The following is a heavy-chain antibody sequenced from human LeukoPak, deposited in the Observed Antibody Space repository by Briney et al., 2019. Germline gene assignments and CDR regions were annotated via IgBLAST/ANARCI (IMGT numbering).Heavy chain of an antibody. CDR1: GFAFSSYG. D-gene: IGHD5-18*01. J-gene: IGHJ5*02. V-gene: IGHV3-33*01. CDR2: IWYDGSNK. CDR3: ARAPGDSYGSLNWFDP. Sequence: QSGGSLRLSCAASGFAFSSYGMQWVRHAPGKGLEWVAIIWYDGSNKYYADSVQGRFTISRDNSKNTLYLQMNSLRAEDTAVYYCARAPGDSYGSLNWFDPWGQGTLVTVSS.